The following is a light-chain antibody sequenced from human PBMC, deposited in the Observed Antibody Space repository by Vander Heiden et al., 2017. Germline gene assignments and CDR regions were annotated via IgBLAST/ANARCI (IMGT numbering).Light chain of an antibody. J-gene: IGLJ3*02. CDR3: QTWGTGIEV. CDR1: SGHSSYA. Sequence: QLVRTQSPSASASLGAAVKLTCTLSSGHSSYAIAWHQQQPEKGPRYLMKLNSDGSHSKGDGIPDRFSGSSSGAERYLTISSLQSEDEADYYCQTWGTGIEVFGGGTKLTVL. V-gene: IGLV4-69*01. CDR2: LNSDGSH.